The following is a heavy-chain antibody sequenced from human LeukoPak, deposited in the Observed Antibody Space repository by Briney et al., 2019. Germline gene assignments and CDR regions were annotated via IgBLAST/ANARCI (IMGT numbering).Heavy chain of an antibody. V-gene: IGHV4-39*01. D-gene: IGHD1-26*01. CDR1: GDSISSSTYY. CDR3: ARHTLLGSYPGYFDH. Sequence: SETLSLTCTVSGDSISSSTYYWGWIRQPPGKGLEWIGSIYYSGSTYYNPSLKSRVTISEDTSKSQFSLKLSSVTAADTAVFYCARHTLLGSYPGYFDHWGQGILVTVSS. J-gene: IGHJ4*02. CDR2: IYYSGST.